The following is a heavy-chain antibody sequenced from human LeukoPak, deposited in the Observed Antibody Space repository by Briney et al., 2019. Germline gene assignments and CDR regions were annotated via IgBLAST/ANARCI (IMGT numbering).Heavy chain of an antibody. CDR1: GGTFSSYA. V-gene: IGHV1-69*05. D-gene: IGHD2-2*02. Sequence: VASVKVSCKASGGTFSSYAISWVRQAPGQGLEWMGGIIPIFGTANYAQKFQGRVTITTDESTSTAYMELSSLRSEDTAVYYCARGYCSGTSCYTADYWGQGTLVTVSS. J-gene: IGHJ4*02. CDR2: IIPIFGTA. CDR3: ARGYCSGTSCYTADY.